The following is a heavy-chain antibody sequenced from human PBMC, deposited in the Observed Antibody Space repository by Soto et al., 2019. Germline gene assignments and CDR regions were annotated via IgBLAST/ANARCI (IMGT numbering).Heavy chain of an antibody. CDR1: GGSISSGVYY. Sequence: SETLSLTCTVSGGSISSGVYYWSWIRQHPGKGLEWIGYIYYSGSTYYNPSLKSRVTISVDTSKNQFSLKLNSVTAADTAVYYCASGQYSSSLYNWFDPWGQGTLVTVSS. J-gene: IGHJ5*02. D-gene: IGHD6-6*01. V-gene: IGHV4-31*03. CDR3: ASGQYSSSLYNWFDP. CDR2: IYYSGST.